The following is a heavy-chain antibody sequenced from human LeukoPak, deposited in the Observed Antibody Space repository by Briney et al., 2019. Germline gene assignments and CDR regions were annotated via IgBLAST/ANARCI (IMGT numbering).Heavy chain of an antibody. V-gene: IGHV3-21*01. Sequence: PGGSLRLSCAASGFTFSSYSMNWVRQAPGKGLGWVSSISSSSSYIYYADSVKGRFTISRDNAKNSLYLQMNSLRAEDTAVYYCARDSDYSTLFDYWGQGTLVTVSS. J-gene: IGHJ4*02. CDR1: GFTFSSYS. D-gene: IGHD4-11*01. CDR3: ARDSDYSTLFDY. CDR2: ISSSSSYI.